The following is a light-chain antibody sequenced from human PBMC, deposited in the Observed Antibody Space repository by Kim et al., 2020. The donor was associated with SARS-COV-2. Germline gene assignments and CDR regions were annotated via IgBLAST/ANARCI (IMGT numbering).Light chain of an antibody. CDR2: DAS. CDR3: QQRAGWPVT. Sequence: SPGERATLSCRASRSISGYLAWYQHKLGQPPRLLIYDASNRATGIPARFSGSGSETDFTLTISTLEPEDFGIYYCQQRAGWPVTFGQGTRVEVK. V-gene: IGKV3-11*01. CDR1: RSISGY. J-gene: IGKJ1*01.